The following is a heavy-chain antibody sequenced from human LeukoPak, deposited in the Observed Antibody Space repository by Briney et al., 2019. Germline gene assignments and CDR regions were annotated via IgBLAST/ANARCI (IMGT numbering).Heavy chain of an antibody. CDR1: GGSFSGYY. CDR2: INHSGST. CDR3: ARDGRGGDY. V-gene: IGHV4-34*01. D-gene: IGHD2-15*01. J-gene: IGHJ4*02. Sequence: SETLSLTCAVYGGSFSGYYWSWIRQPPGKGLEWIGEINHSGSTNYNPSLKSRVTISVDTSKNQFSLKLSSATAADTAVYYCARDGRGGDYWGQGTLVTVSS.